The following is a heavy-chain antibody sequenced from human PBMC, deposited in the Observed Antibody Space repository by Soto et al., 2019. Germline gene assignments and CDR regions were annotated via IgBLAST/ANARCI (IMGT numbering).Heavy chain of an antibody. V-gene: IGHV3-30*18. CDR2: ISYDGSNK. J-gene: IGHJ6*02. CDR3: AKEPRRGDYYYYGMDV. D-gene: IGHD6-25*01. CDR1: GFTFGSYG. Sequence: GGSLRLSCAASGFTFGSYGMHWVRQAPGKGLEWVAVISYDGSNKYYADSVKGRFTISRDNSKNTLYLQMNSLRAEDTAVYYCAKEPRRGDYYYYGMDVWGQGTTVTVSS.